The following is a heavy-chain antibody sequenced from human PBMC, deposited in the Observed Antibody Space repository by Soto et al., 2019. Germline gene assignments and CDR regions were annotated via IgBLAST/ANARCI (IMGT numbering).Heavy chain of an antibody. CDR2: IYATGTT. D-gene: IGHD1-1*01. CDR3: VRDGTKTLRDWFDP. Sequence: TLYLTCTVSGASISGFYWSWIRKSAGKGLEWIGRIYATGTTDYNPSLKSRVMMSVDTSKKQFSLKLRSVTAADTAVYYCVRDGTKTLRDWFDPWGQGISVTVSS. V-gene: IGHV4-4*07. CDR1: GASISGFY. J-gene: IGHJ5*02.